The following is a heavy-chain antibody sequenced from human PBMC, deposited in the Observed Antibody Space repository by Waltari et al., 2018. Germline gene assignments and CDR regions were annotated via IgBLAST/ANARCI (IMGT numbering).Heavy chain of an antibody. J-gene: IGHJ4*02. D-gene: IGHD3-22*01. CDR2: MIPILSIA. Sequence: QVQLVQSGAEVKKPGSSVKVSCKASGGTFSIYTVSWVRRAPDQGLEWMGRMIPILSIANYAQKFKGRVTITADKSTSTAYMELSSLRSEDTAVYYCARDVSPHSGYSGRIDYWGQGTLVTVSS. V-gene: IGHV1-69*08. CDR1: GGTFSIYT. CDR3: ARDVSPHSGYSGRIDY.